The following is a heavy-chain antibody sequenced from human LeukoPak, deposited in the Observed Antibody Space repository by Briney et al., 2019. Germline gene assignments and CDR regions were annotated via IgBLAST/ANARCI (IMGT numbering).Heavy chain of an antibody. D-gene: IGHD1-14*01. CDR1: GFTFSYHD. J-gene: IGHJ3*02. Sequence: VGSLRLSCAASGFTFSYHDMHWVRQAPGKGLEFVSSIGAEGTIAFYANSVKGRFTISRDNSKSTMHLQMGGLRPEDSAVYYCARELGGIKTGAFDIWGQGTVVTVSS. V-gene: IGHV3-64*01. CDR2: IGAEGTIA. CDR3: ARELGGIKTGAFDI.